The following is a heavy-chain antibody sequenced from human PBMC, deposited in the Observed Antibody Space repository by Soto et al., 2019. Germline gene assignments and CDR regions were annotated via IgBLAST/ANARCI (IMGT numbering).Heavy chain of an antibody. CDR2: IYYSGST. CDR1: GGSISSYY. J-gene: IGHJ6*02. CDR3: ARVGRPIYGMDD. V-gene: IGHV4-59*01. Sequence: SETLSLTCTVSGGSISSYYWSWIRQPPGKGLEWIGYIYYSGSTNYNPSLKSRVTISVDTSKNQFSLKLSSVTAADTAVYYCARVGRPIYGMDDWAQGTTVTVSS. D-gene: IGHD3-9*01.